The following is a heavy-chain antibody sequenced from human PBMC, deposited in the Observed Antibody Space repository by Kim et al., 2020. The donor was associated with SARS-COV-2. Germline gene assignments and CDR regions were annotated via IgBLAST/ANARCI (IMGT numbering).Heavy chain of an antibody. J-gene: IGHJ6*02. CDR1: GGSISSGGYY. Sequence: SETLSLTCTVSGGSISSGGYYWSWIRQHPGKGLEWIGYIYYSGSTYYNPSLKSRVTISVDTSKNQFSLKLSSVTAADTAMYYCTRGDDYYGMDVWGQGTTVTVSS. CDR2: IYYSGST. V-gene: IGHV4-31*03. CDR3: TRGDDYYGMDV. D-gene: IGHD1-26*01.